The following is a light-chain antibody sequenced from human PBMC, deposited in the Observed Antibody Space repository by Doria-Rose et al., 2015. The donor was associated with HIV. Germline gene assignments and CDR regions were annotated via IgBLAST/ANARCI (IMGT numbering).Light chain of an antibody. CDR2: WAS. V-gene: IGKV4-1*01. J-gene: IGKJ3*01. Sequence: DIQVTQSPESLRMSLGERATLHCKSHQSLLYTSNNYLPWYQQKPGQTPKLLIYWASIRQSGVPARFSGSGSGTDFTLTISSLEAEDVAVYYCQQYYDTPSFGPGTTVDVK. CDR3: QQYYDTPS. CDR1: QSLLYTSNNY.